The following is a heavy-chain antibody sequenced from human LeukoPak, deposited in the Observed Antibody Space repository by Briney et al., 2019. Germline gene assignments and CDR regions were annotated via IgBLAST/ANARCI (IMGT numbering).Heavy chain of an antibody. D-gene: IGHD6-13*01. CDR2: IYYSGST. J-gene: IGHJ5*02. CDR1: GGSISSYY. V-gene: IGHV4-59*12. Sequence: SETLSLTCTVSGGSISSYYWSWIRQPPGKGLEWIGYIYYSGSTNYNPSLKSRVTISVDTSKNQFSLKLSSVTAADTAVYYCARGRTSWTHNWFDPWGQGTLVTVSS. CDR3: ARGRTSWTHNWFDP.